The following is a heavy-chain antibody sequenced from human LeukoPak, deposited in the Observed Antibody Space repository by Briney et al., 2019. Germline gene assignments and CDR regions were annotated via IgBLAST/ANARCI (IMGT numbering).Heavy chain of an antibody. D-gene: IGHD3-16*01. CDR2: ISGSGGNT. CDR3: AKEIMETTYFDY. V-gene: IGHV3-23*01. J-gene: IGHJ4*02. Sequence: GGSLRLSCAASGFTFNNYAMSWVRQAPGKGLEWVSAISGSGGNTYYADSVKGRFTISRDNSKNTLYLQMNSLRAEDTAVYYCAKEIMETTYFDYWGQGTLVSVSS. CDR1: GFTFNNYA.